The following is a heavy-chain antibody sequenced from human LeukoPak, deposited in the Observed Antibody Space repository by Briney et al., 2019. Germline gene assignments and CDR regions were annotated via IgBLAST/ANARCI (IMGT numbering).Heavy chain of an antibody. V-gene: IGHV4-61*05. J-gene: IGHJ4*02. D-gene: IGHD3-9*01. CDR2: IYYSGST. CDR3: ARLDYDILTGYFAFADY. Sequence: SETLSLTCTVSGGSISSSSYYWSWIRQPPGKGLEWIGYIYYSGSTNYNPSLKSRVTISVDTSKNQFSLKLSSVTAADTAVYYCARLDYDILTGYFAFADYWGQGTLVTVSS. CDR1: GGSISSSSYY.